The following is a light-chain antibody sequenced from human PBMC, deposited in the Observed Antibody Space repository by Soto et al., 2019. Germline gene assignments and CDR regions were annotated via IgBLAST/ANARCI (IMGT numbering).Light chain of an antibody. J-gene: IGKJ5*01. CDR2: WAS. V-gene: IGKV4-1*01. CDR3: QQYHGTLST. Sequence: DIVMTQSPDSLAVSLGERATINCKSSKRVLYSSKNWYQQKPGQPPKLLIKWASTRESGVPDRFSGSGSGTDFTLTISSLQAEDVAVYYCQQYHGTLSTFGQGTRLEIK. CDR1: KRVLYSSKN.